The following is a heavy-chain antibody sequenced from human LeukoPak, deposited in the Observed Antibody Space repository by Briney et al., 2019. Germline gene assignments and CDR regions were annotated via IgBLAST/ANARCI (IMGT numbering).Heavy chain of an antibody. CDR1: GFTFSSYA. Sequence: GGSLRLSCAASGFTFSSYAMSWVRQAPGKGLEWVSAISGSGGSTYYADSVKGRFTISRDNSKNTLYLQMNSLRAEDTAVYYCAKDRGNFYSDYRNYGMDVWGKGTTVTVSS. CDR2: ISGSGGST. D-gene: IGHD4-11*01. CDR3: AKDRGNFYSDYRNYGMDV. V-gene: IGHV3-23*01. J-gene: IGHJ6*04.